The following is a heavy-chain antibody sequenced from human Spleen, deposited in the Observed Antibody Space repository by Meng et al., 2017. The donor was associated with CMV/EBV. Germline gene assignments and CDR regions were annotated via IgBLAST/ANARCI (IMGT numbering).Heavy chain of an antibody. V-gene: IGHV1-18*01. CDR2: ISSYNRNT. CDR3: AHSKAGGLYGMDV. CDR1: GHTFNSYG. Sequence: ASVKVSCKVSGHTFNSYGITWVRQAPGQGLEWVGWISSYNRNTNYAQKFRGRVTLTTDTSTSTAYMELRSLRPDDTAVYYCAHSKAGGLYGMDVWGQGTTVTVSS. D-gene: IGHD3-10*01. J-gene: IGHJ6*02.